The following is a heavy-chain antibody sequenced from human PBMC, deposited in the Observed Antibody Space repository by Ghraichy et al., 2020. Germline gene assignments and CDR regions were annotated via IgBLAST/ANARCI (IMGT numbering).Heavy chain of an antibody. D-gene: IGHD4-17*01. J-gene: IGHJ4*02. CDR2: INSDGSST. Sequence: SCAASGFTFSSYWMHWVRQAPGKGLVWVSHINSDGSSTAYADSVKGRFTISRDNAKNTLYLQMSSLRAEDTAVYYCTRDDYGDYGDYWGQGTLVTVSS. CDR1: GFTFSSYW. CDR3: TRDDYGDYGDY. V-gene: IGHV3-74*01.